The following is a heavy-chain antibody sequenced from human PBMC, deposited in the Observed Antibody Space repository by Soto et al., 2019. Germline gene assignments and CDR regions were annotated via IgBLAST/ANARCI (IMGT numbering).Heavy chain of an antibody. V-gene: IGHV3-23*01. Sequence: EVQLLESGGGLVQPGGSLRLSCAASGFSFSNSAMSWVRQAPGKGPEWVSGISSGGVTLYADSLRGRFTISRDISKNTLYLQINSLRVEDTAVYYCARDAGAVSVYWGQGTLVTVSS. CDR2: ISSGGVT. J-gene: IGHJ4*02. CDR1: GFSFSNSA. CDR3: ARDAGAVSVY.